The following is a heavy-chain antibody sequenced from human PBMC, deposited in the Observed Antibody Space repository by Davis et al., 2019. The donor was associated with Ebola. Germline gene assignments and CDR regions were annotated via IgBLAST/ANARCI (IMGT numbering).Heavy chain of an antibody. CDR3: ARASVAGTAHYYGMDV. J-gene: IGHJ6*02. D-gene: IGHD6-19*01. Sequence: ASVKVSCKASGYTFTSYYMRWVRQAPGQGLEWMGWINPNSGGTNYAQKFQGWVTMTRDTSISTAYMELSRLRSDDTAVYYCARASVAGTAHYYGMDVWGQGTTVTVSS. CDR2: INPNSGGT. CDR1: GYTFTSYY. V-gene: IGHV1-2*04.